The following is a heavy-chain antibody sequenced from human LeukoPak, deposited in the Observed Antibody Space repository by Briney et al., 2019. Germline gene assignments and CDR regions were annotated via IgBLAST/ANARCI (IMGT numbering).Heavy chain of an antibody. CDR2: IYYSGST. Sequence: PSETLSLTCTVSGGSISSYYWSWIRQPPGKGLEWIGYIYYSGSTNYNPSLKSRVTISVDTSKNQFSLKLSSVTAADTAVYYCAREVVPAAPDYWGQGTLVTVSS. CDR1: GGSISSYY. J-gene: IGHJ4*02. V-gene: IGHV4-59*01. D-gene: IGHD2-2*01. CDR3: AREVVPAAPDY.